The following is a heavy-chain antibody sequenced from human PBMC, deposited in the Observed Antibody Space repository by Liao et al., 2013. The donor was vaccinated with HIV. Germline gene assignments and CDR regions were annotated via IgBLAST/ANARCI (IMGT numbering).Heavy chain of an antibody. J-gene: IGHJ5*02. D-gene: IGHD4-11*01. Sequence: QVQLQESGPGLVKPSETLSLTCTVSGGSISSYYWNWIRQPAGKGLEWIGRIYVSGSTNCNPSLKSRVTMSVDTSKNQFSLKLSSVTAADTAVYYCARGRLGVTTVTTDWFDPWGQGTLVTISS. CDR3: ARGRLGVTTVTTDWFDP. CDR2: IYVSGST. CDR1: GGSISSYY. V-gene: IGHV4-4*07.